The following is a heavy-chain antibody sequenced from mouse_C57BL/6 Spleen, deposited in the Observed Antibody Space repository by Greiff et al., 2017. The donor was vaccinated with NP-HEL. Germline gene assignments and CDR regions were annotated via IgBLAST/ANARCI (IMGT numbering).Heavy chain of an antibody. V-gene: IGHV5-17*01. Sequence: EVQLVESGGGLVKPGGSLKLSCAASGFTFSDYGMHWVRQAPEKGLEWVAYISSGSSTIYYADTVKGRFTISRDNAKNTLFLQMTSLKSEDTAMYYCAMPYDYDGFDYWGQGTTLTVSS. CDR3: AMPYDYDGFDY. CDR2: ISSGSSTI. D-gene: IGHD2-4*01. CDR1: GFTFSDYG. J-gene: IGHJ2*01.